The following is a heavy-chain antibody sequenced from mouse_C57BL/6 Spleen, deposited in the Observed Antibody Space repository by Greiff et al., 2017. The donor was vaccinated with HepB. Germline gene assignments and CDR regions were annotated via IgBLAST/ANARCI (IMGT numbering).Heavy chain of an antibody. J-gene: IGHJ4*01. V-gene: IGHV3-6*01. CDR1: GYSITSGYY. CDR3: ARGKGEYYAMDY. CDR2: ISYDGSN. Sequence: EVKLLASGPGLVKPSQSLSLTCSVTGYSITSGYYWNWIRQFPGNKLEWMGYISYDGSNNYNPSLKNRISITRDTSKNQFFLKLNSVTTEDTATYYCARGKGEYYAMDYWGQGTSVTVSS.